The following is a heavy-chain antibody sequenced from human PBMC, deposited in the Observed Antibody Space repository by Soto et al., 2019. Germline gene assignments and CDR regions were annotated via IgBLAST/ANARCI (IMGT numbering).Heavy chain of an antibody. V-gene: IGHV5-51*01. J-gene: IGHJ6*02. CDR2: IYPGDSDT. CDR1: GYSFTSYW. Sequence: PGESLKISCKGSGYSFTSYWIGWVRQMPGKGLEWMGIIYPGDSDTRYSPSFQGQVTISADKSISTAYLQWSSLKASDTAMYYCARPREAGKKYYGVDVWGQGTTVTV. D-gene: IGHD6-19*01. CDR3: ARPREAGKKYYGVDV.